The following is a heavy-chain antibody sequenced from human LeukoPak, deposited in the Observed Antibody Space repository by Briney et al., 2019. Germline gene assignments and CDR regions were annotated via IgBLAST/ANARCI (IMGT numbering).Heavy chain of an antibody. CDR2: IYTSGST. CDR3: ARGDFGVVMGD. CDR1: GGSISSGGHY. Sequence: SQTLSLTCTVSGGSISSGGHYWSWIRQHPGKGLEWIGRIYTSGSTNYNPSLKSRVTISVDTSKNQFSLKLSSVTAADTAVYYCARGDFGVVMGDWGQGTLVTVSS. V-gene: IGHV4-61*02. D-gene: IGHD3-3*01. J-gene: IGHJ4*02.